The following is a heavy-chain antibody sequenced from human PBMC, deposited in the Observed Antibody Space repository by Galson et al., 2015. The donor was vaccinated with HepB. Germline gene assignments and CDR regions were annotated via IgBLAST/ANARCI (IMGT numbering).Heavy chain of an antibody. V-gene: IGHV1-69*10. D-gene: IGHD5-12*01. CDR3: AQSSKNGYDYYYYYGMDV. CDR2: IIPILDTP. CDR1: GVTFSNYA. Sequence: SVKVSCKASGVTFSNYAISWVRQAPGQGLEWMGGIIPILDTPNYAQKFQGRVTITADKSTSTAYMELSSLRSEDTAVYYCAQSSKNGYDYYYYYGMDVWGQGTTVTVS. J-gene: IGHJ6*02.